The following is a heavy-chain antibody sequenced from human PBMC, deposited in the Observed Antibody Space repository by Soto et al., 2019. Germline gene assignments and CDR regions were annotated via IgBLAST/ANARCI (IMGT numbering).Heavy chain of an antibody. CDR1: GFTFSSYS. V-gene: IGHV3-23*01. CDR2: FRTGGDDGTT. CDR3: AKKVNSGPGSQYFDY. J-gene: IGHJ4*02. D-gene: IGHD3-10*01. Sequence: GGSLRLSCAASGFTFSSYSMSWVRQAPGKGLEWVSGFRTGGDDGTTYYADSVKGRFTISRDNSKNTLFLQMNSLRVEDTAIYYCAKKVNSGPGSQYFDYWGQGSLVTVSS.